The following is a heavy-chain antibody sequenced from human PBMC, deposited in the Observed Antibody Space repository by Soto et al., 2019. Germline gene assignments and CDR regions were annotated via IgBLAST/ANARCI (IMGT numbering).Heavy chain of an antibody. CDR1: GDSISSGAHY. CDR3: ARETGTRYFDY. J-gene: IGHJ4*02. V-gene: IGHV4-31*03. D-gene: IGHD1-1*01. Sequence: PSETLSLTCSVSGDSISSGAHYWNWIRQHPGKGLEYIGYIHNGGSNYYNPSLKSRVTLSVDTSNNQFFLRLSSVTAADTAVYYCARETGTRYFDYWGQGTLVTVSS. CDR2: IHNGGSN.